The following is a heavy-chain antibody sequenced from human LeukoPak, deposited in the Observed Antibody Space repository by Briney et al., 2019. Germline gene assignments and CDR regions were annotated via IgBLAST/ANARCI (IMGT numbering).Heavy chain of an antibody. D-gene: IGHD1-26*01. CDR3: ARHNGGGVGSYVAPGPPDYFDY. J-gene: IGHJ4*02. CDR1: GDITHY. Sequence: SETLSLTCIVSGDITHYWGWIRQPPGKGLECIGSIYFSGSAYYNPSLRSRVTISLDTSNKQLSLKLNSVTAADTAIYYCARHNGGGVGSYVAPGPPDYFDYWGQGTLVTVSS. V-gene: IGHV4-39*01. CDR2: IYFSGSA.